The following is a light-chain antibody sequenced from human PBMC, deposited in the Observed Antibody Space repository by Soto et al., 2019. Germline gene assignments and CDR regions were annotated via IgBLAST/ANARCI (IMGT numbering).Light chain of an antibody. J-gene: IGLJ2*01. CDR1: SSDVGNYNL. CDR3: CSYAGSSTFAV. CDR2: EGS. Sequence: QSALTQPASVSGSPGQSITISCTGTSSDVGNYNLVSWYQQHPGKAPKLMIYEGSKGPSGVSNRFSGSKSGNTASLTISGLQAEDEANYYCCSYAGSSTFAVFGGGTKVTVL. V-gene: IGLV2-23*03.